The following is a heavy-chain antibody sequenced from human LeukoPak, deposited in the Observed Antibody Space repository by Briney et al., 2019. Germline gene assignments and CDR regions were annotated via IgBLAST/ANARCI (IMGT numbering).Heavy chain of an antibody. J-gene: IGHJ4*02. D-gene: IGHD3-3*02. Sequence: PPGGSLRLSCAASGFTFSSYNMNWVRQAPGKGLEWVSYISSSSTTIYYADSVKGRFTISRDNAENSLFLQMNSLRAEDTAVYYCAKDLIFGVAGSYWGQGTLVTVSS. CDR3: AKDLIFGVAGSY. V-gene: IGHV3-48*04. CDR2: ISSSSTTI. CDR1: GFTFSSYN.